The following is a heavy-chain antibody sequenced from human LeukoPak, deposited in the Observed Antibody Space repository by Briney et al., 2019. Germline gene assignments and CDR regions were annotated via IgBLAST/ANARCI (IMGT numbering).Heavy chain of an antibody. CDR1: GFTFSSYS. J-gene: IGHJ4*02. D-gene: IGHD3-22*01. Sequence: GGFLRLSCAASGFTFSSYSMNWVRQAPGKGLEWVSSIRSSSSYIYYADSVKGRFTISRDNAKNSLYLQMNSLRAEDTAVYYRARAPKGSGCPGVYWGQGTLVTVSS. V-gene: IGHV3-21*01. CDR3: ARAPKGSGCPGVY. CDR2: IRSSSSYI.